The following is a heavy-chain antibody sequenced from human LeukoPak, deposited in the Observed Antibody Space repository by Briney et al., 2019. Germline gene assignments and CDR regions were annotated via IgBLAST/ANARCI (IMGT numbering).Heavy chain of an antibody. D-gene: IGHD2-2*01. Sequence: ASVTVSCKASGYTFTGYYMHWVRPAPGQGLEWMGWSNPNSGGTNYAQKFQGRVTMTRDTSISTAYMELSRLRSDDTAVYYCARDPGGCSSTSCYPALVGWFDPWGQGTLVTVSS. V-gene: IGHV1-2*02. CDR2: SNPNSGGT. CDR1: GYTFTGYY. J-gene: IGHJ5*02. CDR3: ARDPGGCSSTSCYPALVGWFDP.